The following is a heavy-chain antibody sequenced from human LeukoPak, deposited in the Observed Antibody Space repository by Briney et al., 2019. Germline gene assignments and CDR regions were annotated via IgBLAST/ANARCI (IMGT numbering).Heavy chain of an antibody. CDR2: ISSSSSTI. D-gene: IGHD4-17*01. Sequence: GGSLRLSCAASGFTFSSYSMNWVRQAPGKGLEWVSYISSSSSTIYYADSVKGRFTISRDNSKNTLYLQMNSLRAEDTAVYYCAREGRGDDRYYYYYMDVWGKGTTVTVSS. V-gene: IGHV3-48*01. J-gene: IGHJ6*03. CDR1: GFTFSSYS. CDR3: AREGRGDDRYYYYYMDV.